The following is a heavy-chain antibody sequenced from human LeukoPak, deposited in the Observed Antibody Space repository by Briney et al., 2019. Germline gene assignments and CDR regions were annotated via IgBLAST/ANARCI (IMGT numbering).Heavy chain of an antibody. Sequence: SETLSLTCTVSGYSISSGYYWGWIRPPPGKGLEWIGSIYHSGSTYYNPSLKSRVTISVDTSKNQFSLKLSSVTAADTAVYYCARDRLSARWFDPWGQGTLVTVSS. J-gene: IGHJ5*02. D-gene: IGHD6-6*01. V-gene: IGHV4-38-2*02. CDR3: ARDRLSARWFDP. CDR2: IYHSGST. CDR1: GYSISSGYY.